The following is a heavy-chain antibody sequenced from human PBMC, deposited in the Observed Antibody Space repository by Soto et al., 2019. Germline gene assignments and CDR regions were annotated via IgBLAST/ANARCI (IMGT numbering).Heavy chain of an antibody. D-gene: IGHD3-3*01. CDR3: ARDSASIRFGDFWSGYGMDV. J-gene: IGHJ6*02. CDR2: INPSGGST. Sequence: ASVKVSCKASGGTFSSYAISWVRQAPGQGLEWMGIINPSGGSTSYAQKFQGRVTMTRDTSTSTVYMELSSLRSEDTAVYYCARDSASIRFGDFWSGYGMDVWGQGTTVTVSS. CDR1: GGTFSSYA. V-gene: IGHV1-46*01.